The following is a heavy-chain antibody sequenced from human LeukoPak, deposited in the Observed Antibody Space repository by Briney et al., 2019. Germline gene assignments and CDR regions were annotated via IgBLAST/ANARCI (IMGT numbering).Heavy chain of an antibody. CDR2: IKLDVSET. D-gene: IGHD1-26*01. CDR1: GFTFSSYA. J-gene: IGHJ4*02. Sequence: GGSLRLSCAASGFTFSSYAMSWVRQAPGKGLEWVANIKLDVSETYYVDSVRGRFTISRDNTKNSLYLQMDSLRAEDTAVYYCARDLGGSYYCLDYWGQGTLVTVSS. CDR3: ARDLGGSYYCLDY. V-gene: IGHV3-7*01.